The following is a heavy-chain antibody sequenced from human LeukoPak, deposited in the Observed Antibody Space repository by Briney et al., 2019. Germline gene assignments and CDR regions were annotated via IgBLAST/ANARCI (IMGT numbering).Heavy chain of an antibody. CDR1: GFTFTSSA. Sequence: SVKVSCKASGFTFTSSAMQWVRQARGQRLEWIGWIVVGSGNTNYAQKFQERVTITRDMSTSTAYMELSSLRSEDTAVYYCAAVPSVQLVLSIGGDYWGQGTLVTVSS. J-gene: IGHJ4*02. CDR3: AAVPSVQLVLSIGGDY. D-gene: IGHD6-6*01. CDR2: IVVGSGNT. V-gene: IGHV1-58*02.